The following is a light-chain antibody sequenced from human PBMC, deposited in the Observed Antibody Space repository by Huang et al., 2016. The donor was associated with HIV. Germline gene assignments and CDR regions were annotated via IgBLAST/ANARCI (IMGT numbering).Light chain of an antibody. CDR3: QQYDNWPGT. J-gene: IGKJ2*01. Sequence: EIVMTQSPGTLSVSPGERATLSCRASQSVSSSLAWYQQKPGQGPRLLIYDLSTRATGIPARFSGSGSGTEFTLTISSLQSEDFALYYCQQYDNWPGTFGQGTRLEIK. CDR2: DLS. CDR1: QSVSSS. V-gene: IGKV3-15*01.